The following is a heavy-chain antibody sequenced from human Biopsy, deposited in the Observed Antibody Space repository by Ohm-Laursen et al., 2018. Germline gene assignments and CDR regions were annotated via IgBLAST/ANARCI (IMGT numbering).Heavy chain of an antibody. D-gene: IGHD3-10*01. CDR2: IYITGET. Sequence: PSETLSLTWTVSGGYISHYYWTWIRQPAGQGLEWIGRIYITGETDYNPSLKSRVTMSVDSSKKQFSLKLKSVTAADTAIYYCARAPPLIRGVVGSWFDPWGQGILVTVSS. J-gene: IGHJ5*02. CDR1: GGYISHYY. V-gene: IGHV4-4*07. CDR3: ARAPPLIRGVVGSWFDP.